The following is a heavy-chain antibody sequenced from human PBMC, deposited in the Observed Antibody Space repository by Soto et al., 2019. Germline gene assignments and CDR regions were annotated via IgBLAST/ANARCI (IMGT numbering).Heavy chain of an antibody. D-gene: IGHD5-12*01. Sequence: QITLKESGPPLVKPTQTLTLTCTFSGFSLSTSGVGVGWIRQPPGKALEWLALIYWDDDKRYSPSLKSRLTIPKDTSKNQVVLTMNNMDPVDTATYYCAHVYGGYDNFDYWGQGTLVTVSS. V-gene: IGHV2-5*02. J-gene: IGHJ4*02. CDR1: GFSLSTSGVG. CDR2: IYWDDDK. CDR3: AHVYGGYDNFDY.